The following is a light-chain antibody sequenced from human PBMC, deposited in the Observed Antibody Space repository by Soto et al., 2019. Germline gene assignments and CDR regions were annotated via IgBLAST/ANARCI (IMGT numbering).Light chain of an antibody. V-gene: IGKV2-28*01. CDR3: VQAAQNPRT. CDR2: LAS. Sequence: DIVLTQSPLSLPVTPGEPASISCRSSQSLLQSNGNNHVDWYLQRPGQSPQLLLSLASSRASGVPDGFSGSGSGKDFSLEISRVEAEDVGVYYCVQAAQNPRTFRKGTRLEIK. CDR1: QSLLQSNGNNH. J-gene: IGKJ5*01.